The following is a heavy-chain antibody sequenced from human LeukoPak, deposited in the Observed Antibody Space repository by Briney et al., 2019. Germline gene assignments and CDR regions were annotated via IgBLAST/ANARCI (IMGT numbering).Heavy chain of an antibody. D-gene: IGHD3-10*01. J-gene: IGHJ4*02. CDR2: ISSSTSYI. CDR1: GFTFSSYS. V-gene: IGHV3-21*04. Sequence: SGGSLRLSCAASGFTFSSYSMNWVRQAPGKGLEWVSSISSSTSYIYYADSVKGRFTISRDNSKNTLYLQMNSLRAEDTAIYYCAKGSRIRGVIHFDYWGQGTLVTVCS. CDR3: AKGSRIRGVIHFDY.